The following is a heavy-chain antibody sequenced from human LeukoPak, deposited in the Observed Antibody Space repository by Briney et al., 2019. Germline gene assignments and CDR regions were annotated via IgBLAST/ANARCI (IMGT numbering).Heavy chain of an antibody. Sequence: GRSLRLSCAASGFTFSSYAMHWVRQAPGKGLEWVAVISYDGSNKYYADSVKGRFTISRDNSKNTLYLQMNSLRAEDTAVYYCARDGDLQVLRYFDWLLWYWGRGTLVTVSS. CDR1: GFTFSSYA. CDR3: ARDGDLQVLRYFDWLLWY. CDR2: ISYDGSNK. J-gene: IGHJ4*02. V-gene: IGHV3-30-3*01. D-gene: IGHD3-9*01.